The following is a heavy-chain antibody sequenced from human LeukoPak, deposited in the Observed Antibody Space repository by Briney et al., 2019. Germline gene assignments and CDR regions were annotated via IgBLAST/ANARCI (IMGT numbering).Heavy chain of an antibody. Sequence: ASVKVSCKPSGYTFTGYYMYWGRQAPGQGVEWMGWINPNSGGTNYAQKFQGRVTMTRETSIATAYMELSRLRSDDTAVYYCARDQGEMATIPDYWGQGTLVTVSS. V-gene: IGHV1-2*02. J-gene: IGHJ4*02. D-gene: IGHD5-24*01. CDR3: ARDQGEMATIPDY. CDR1: GYTFTGYY. CDR2: INPNSGGT.